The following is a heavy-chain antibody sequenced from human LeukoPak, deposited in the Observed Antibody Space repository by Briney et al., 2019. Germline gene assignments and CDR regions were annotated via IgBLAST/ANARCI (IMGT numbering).Heavy chain of an antibody. D-gene: IGHD3-10*01. Sequence: GGSLRLSCVASGFTFSSNGMRWVRQAPGKGLEWVTFIQYDGSKKYYADSVKGRFTISRDNSKNTLYLEMNSLRAEDTAAYYCAKDIGSYYDYWGQGILVTVSS. CDR3: AKDIGSYYDY. J-gene: IGHJ4*02. CDR1: GFTFSSNG. V-gene: IGHV3-30*02. CDR2: IQYDGSKK.